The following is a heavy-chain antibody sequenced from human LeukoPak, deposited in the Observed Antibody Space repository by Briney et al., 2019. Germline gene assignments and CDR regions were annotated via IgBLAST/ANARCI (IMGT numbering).Heavy chain of an antibody. Sequence: GGSLRLSCAASGFTFSSYWMSWVRQAPGKGLEWVANIKQDGSEKYYVDSVKGRFTISRDDAKNSLYLQMNSLRAEDTAVYYCARDRTWELPLIGYWGQGTLVTVSS. CDR1: GFTFSSYW. CDR2: IKQDGSEK. CDR3: ARDRTWELPLIGY. D-gene: IGHD1-26*01. J-gene: IGHJ4*02. V-gene: IGHV3-7*01.